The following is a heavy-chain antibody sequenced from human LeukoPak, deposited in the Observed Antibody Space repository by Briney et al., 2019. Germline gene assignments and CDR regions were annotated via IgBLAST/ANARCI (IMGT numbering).Heavy chain of an antibody. D-gene: IGHD3-16*02. CDR2: ISYDGSNK. J-gene: IGHJ4*02. CDR3: ARARGLGYDYVWGSYRLDY. Sequence: GGSLRLSCAVSGIIFSDAWMHWVRQAPGKGLEWVAVISYDGSNKYYADSVKGRFTISRDNSKNTLYLQMNSLRAEDTAVYYCARARGLGYDYVWGSYRLDYWGQGTLVTVSS. CDR1: GIIFSDAW. V-gene: IGHV3-30-3*01.